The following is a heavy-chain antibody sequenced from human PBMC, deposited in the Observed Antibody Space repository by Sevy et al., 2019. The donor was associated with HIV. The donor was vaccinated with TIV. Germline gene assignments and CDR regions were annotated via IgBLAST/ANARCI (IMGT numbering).Heavy chain of an antibody. J-gene: IGHJ6*02. CDR2: IRSKANSYAT. D-gene: IGHD1-26*01. V-gene: IGHV3-73*01. CDR3: TRHQSPFGSRPYYYYGMGV. CDR1: GFTFSGSA. Sequence: GGSLRLSCAASGFTFSGSAMHWVRQASGKGLEWVGRIRSKANSYATAYAASVKGRFTISRDDSKNTAYLQMNSLKTEDTAVYYCTRHQSPFGSRPYYYYGMGVWGQGTTVTVSS.